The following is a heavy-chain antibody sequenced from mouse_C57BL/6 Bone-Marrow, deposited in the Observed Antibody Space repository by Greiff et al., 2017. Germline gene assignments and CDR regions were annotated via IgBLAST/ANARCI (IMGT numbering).Heavy chain of an antibody. V-gene: IGHV1-55*01. CDR3: ARRITTVLDY. CDR1: GYTFTSYW. Sequence: QVQLQQPGAELVKPGASVKMSCKASGYTFTSYWITWVKQRPGQGLEWIGDIYPGSGSTNYNEKFKSKATLTVATSSSTAYRQLSSLTSEDSAVYYGARRITTVLDYWGQGTTLTVSS. D-gene: IGHD1-1*01. J-gene: IGHJ2*01. CDR2: IYPGSGST.